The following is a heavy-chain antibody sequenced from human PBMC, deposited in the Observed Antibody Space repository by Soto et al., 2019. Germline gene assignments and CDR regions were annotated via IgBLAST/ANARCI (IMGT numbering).Heavy chain of an antibody. J-gene: IGHJ6*03. CDR3: GRIITIFEGSGPGRDYYYYMDV. V-gene: IGHV3-13*01. D-gene: IGHD3-3*01. CDR2: IGTAGDT. Sequence: GGSLRLSCAASGFTFSSYDMHWVRQATGKGLEWVSAIGTAGDTYYPGSVKGRFTISRENAKNSLYLQMNSLRAGDTAVYYCGRIITIFEGSGPGRDYYYYMDVWGKGTTVTVSS. CDR1: GFTFSSYD.